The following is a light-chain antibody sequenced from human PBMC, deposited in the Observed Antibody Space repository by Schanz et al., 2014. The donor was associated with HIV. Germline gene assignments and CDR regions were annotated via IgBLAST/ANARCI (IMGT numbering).Light chain of an antibody. CDR1: QSVSSSY. CDR3: QQYNIWAKT. J-gene: IGKJ1*01. V-gene: IGKV3-20*01. Sequence: EIVLTQSPGTLSLSPGERATLSCRASQSVSSSYLAWYQQKPGQAPRLLIYGASSRATGIPDRFSGSGSGKDFAHTISSLQSEDFAVYYCQQYNIWAKTFGQGTKVEIK. CDR2: GAS.